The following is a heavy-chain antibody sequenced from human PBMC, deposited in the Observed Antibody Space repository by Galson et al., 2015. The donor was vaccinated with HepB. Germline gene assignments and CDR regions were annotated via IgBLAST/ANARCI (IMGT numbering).Heavy chain of an antibody. CDR3: ARVFVVVVDMDV. J-gene: IGHJ6*03. CDR1: GFSFSSYS. D-gene: IGHD2-2*01. Sequence: SLRLSCAASGFSFSSYSLNWVRQAPGKGLEWVSSISRDGTYIYYADSVKGRFTISRDNAKNSLYPQMNSLRAEDTAVYYCARVFVVVVDMDVWGKGTTVTVSS. V-gene: IGHV3-21*01. CDR2: ISRDGTYI.